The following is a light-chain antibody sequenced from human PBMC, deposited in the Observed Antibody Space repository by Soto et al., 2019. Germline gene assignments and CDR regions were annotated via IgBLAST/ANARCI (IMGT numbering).Light chain of an antibody. Sequence: QSALTQPASVSGSPGQSITISCTGTSSDVGAYNYVSWYQHHPGKAPKLMIYNVTNRPSGVSNRFSGSESGTTASLTISGLQAEDEADYYCSSYTSSSTYVFGTVTKVTVL. J-gene: IGLJ1*01. CDR1: SSDVGAYNY. CDR3: SSYTSSSTYV. V-gene: IGLV2-14*03. CDR2: NVT.